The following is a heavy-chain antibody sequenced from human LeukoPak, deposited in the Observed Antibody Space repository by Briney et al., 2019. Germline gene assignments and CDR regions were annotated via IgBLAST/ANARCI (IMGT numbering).Heavy chain of an antibody. J-gene: IGHJ4*02. V-gene: IGHV3-7*04. D-gene: IGHD6-13*01. CDR2: INEDENER. CDR3: AWGSSWYWGVDY. CDR1: GFIFSSYC. Sequence: PGGSLRLSCAASGFIFSSYCMMWVRQAPGKGLEWVATINEDENERFYVDSVKGRFTISRDNAKNSLYLQMNSLRVEDTAVYYCAWGSSWYWGVDYWGQGTLVTVSS.